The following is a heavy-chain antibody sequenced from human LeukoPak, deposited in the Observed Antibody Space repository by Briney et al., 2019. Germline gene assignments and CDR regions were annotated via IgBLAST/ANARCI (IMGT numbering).Heavy chain of an antibody. CDR3: ARDRGCSGSYMPNWFDP. D-gene: IGHD3-10*02. CDR1: GVSFSSYS. V-gene: IGHV3-21*01. J-gene: IGHJ5*02. CDR2: ISSSRSNI. Sequence: PGGSLRLSCAASGVSFSSYSMNWVRQAPGKGLEWVSSISSSRSNIYYADSVKGRFTISRDNAKNSLYLQMNRLRAEDTAVYYCARDRGCSGSYMPNWFDPWGQGTLVTVSS.